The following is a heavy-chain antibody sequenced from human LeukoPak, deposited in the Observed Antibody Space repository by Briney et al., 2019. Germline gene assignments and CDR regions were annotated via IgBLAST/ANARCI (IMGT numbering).Heavy chain of an antibody. J-gene: IGHJ4*02. V-gene: IGHV4-61*08. CDR3: ARAGLYYVQPPDY. CDR2: IYYSGNT. CDR1: GGSISSGDYY. Sequence: SETLSLTCTVSGGSISSGDYYWSWIRQPPGKGLEWIGYIYYSGNTNYNPSLKSRVTISVDTSKNQFSLKLSSVTAADTAVYYCARAGLYYVQPPDYWGQGTLVTVSS. D-gene: IGHD3-10*02.